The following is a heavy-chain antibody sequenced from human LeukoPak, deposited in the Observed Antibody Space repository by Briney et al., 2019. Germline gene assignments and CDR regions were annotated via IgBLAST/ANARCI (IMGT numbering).Heavy chain of an antibody. CDR3: GVVPAAKMFDY. J-gene: IGHJ4*02. CDR1: GGSISSSSYY. Sequence: SETLSLTCTVSGGSISSSSYYWGWIRQPPGKGLEWIGSIYYSGSTYYNPSLKSRVTISVDTSKNQFSLKLSSVTAADTAVYYCGVVPAAKMFDYWGQGTLVTVSS. CDR2: IYYSGST. D-gene: IGHD2-2*01. V-gene: IGHV4-39*01.